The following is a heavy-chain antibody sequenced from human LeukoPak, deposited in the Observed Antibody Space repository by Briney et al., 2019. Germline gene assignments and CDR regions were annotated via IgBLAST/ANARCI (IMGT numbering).Heavy chain of an antibody. Sequence: GGSLRLSCAASGFTFSSYGMHWVRQAPGKGLEGVAVISYDGSNKYYADSVKGRFTISRDNSKNTLYLQMNSLRAEDTAVYYCAKDLGDSSGYYSAYYYYGMDVWGQGTTVTVSS. CDR2: ISYDGSNK. D-gene: IGHD3-22*01. J-gene: IGHJ6*02. CDR3: AKDLGDSSGYYSAYYYYGMDV. CDR1: GFTFSSYG. V-gene: IGHV3-30*18.